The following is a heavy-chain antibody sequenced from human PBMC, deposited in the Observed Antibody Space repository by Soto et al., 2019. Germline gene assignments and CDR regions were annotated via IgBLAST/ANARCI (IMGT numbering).Heavy chain of an antibody. J-gene: IGHJ4*02. CDR1: GGSISSGDCY. D-gene: IGHD5-18*01. CDR2: IYYSGST. CDR3: ASTPSKGVTAMAVFDY. Sequence: PSETLSLTCTVSGGSISSGDCYWSWIRQPPGKGLEWIGYIYYSGSTYYNPSLKSRVTISVDTSKNQFSLKLSSVTAADTAVYYCASTPSKGVTAMAVFDYWGQGTLVTVSS. V-gene: IGHV4-30-4*01.